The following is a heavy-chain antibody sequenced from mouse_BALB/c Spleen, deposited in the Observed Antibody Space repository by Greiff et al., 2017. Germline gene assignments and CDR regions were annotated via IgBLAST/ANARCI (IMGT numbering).Heavy chain of an antibody. V-gene: IGHV5-12-2*01. CDR3: ARHEGYWDMDV. J-gene: IGHJ1*01. CDR2: ISNGGGST. Sequence: EVKVVESGGGLVQPGGSLTLSCAASGFTFSSYSMSWVRQTPEKRLEWVAYISNGGGSTYYPDTVKGRFTISRDKAKHTLYLQMSSLESEDTAMYYCARHEGYWDMDVWGAGTTVTVSS. CDR1: GFTFSSYS.